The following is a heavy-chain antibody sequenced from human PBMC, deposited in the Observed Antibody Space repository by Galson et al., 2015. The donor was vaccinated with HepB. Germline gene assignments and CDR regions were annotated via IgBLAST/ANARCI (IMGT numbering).Heavy chain of an antibody. J-gene: IGHJ6*02. CDR2: ISWNGVDV. Sequence: SLRLSCAGSGFTFDDYAMYWVRQVPGKGLEWVSSISWNGVDVAYGDAVKGRFTISRDNPRNSLYLQMNSLTVEDTAFYFCARSTRLSQDHYYYFYGLDVWGQGTTVSVSS. V-gene: IGHV3-9*01. D-gene: IGHD5/OR15-5a*01. CDR3: ARSTRLSQDHYYYFYGLDV. CDR1: GFTFDDYA.